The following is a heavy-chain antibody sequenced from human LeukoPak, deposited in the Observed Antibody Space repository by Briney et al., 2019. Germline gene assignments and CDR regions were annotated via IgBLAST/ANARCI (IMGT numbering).Heavy chain of an antibody. J-gene: IGHJ4*02. Sequence: SETLSLTCTVSGGSISSYYWSWIRQPPGKGLEWIGYIYYSGSTNYNPSLKSRVTISVDTSKNPFSLKLSSVTAADTAVYYCARESVGATSDYWGQGTLVTVSS. CDR1: GGSISSYY. CDR3: ARESVGATSDY. CDR2: IYYSGST. D-gene: IGHD1-26*01. V-gene: IGHV4-59*01.